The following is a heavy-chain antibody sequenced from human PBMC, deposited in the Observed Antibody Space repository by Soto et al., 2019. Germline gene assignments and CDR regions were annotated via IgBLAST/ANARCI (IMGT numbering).Heavy chain of an antibody. CDR2: IYPSGST. D-gene: IGHD5-12*01. CDR3: VRGRSYSVYDI. J-gene: IGHJ4*02. V-gene: IGHV4-4*07. Sequence: QVNLEESGPGLVKPSETLSVTCTVSGGSISGHSWIWIRQPAGRGLEWIGHIYPSGSTSYNPSLRSRVTMSLVTSNNHIFLNLTSVTAADTAVFYCVRGRSYSVYDIWGPGTLVTVSS. CDR1: GGSISGHS.